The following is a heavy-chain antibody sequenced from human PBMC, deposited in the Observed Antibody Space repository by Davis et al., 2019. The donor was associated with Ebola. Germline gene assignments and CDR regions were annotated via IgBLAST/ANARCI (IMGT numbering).Heavy chain of an antibody. CDR3: ARSIQMWSPPPFDS. CDR2: IYTGDSDT. V-gene: IGHV5-51*01. J-gene: IGHJ4*02. CDR1: GNSFTSHW. D-gene: IGHD2-21*01. Sequence: GESLKISCRDSGNSFTSHWIGWVRQMPGKGLEWMGIIYTGDSDTRYGPSFQGQVTISADKSISTAYLQWSSLKASDTAMYYCARSIQMWSPPPFDSWGQGTLVTVSS.